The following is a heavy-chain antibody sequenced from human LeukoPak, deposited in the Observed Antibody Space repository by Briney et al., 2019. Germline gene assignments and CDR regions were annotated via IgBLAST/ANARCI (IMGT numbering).Heavy chain of an antibody. Sequence: PGGSLRLSCAASGFTFSSYAMHWVRQAPGKGLEWVAVISYDGSNKYYADSVKGRFTISRDNSKNTLYLQMNSLRAEDTAVYYCAREDCSGGSCYGQFDYWGQGTLVTVSS. D-gene: IGHD2-15*01. V-gene: IGHV3-30*04. CDR3: AREDCSGGSCYGQFDY. CDR2: ISYDGSNK. CDR1: GFTFSSYA. J-gene: IGHJ4*02.